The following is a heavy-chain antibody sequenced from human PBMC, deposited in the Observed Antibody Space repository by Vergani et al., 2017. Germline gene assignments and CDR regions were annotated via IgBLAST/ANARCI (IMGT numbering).Heavy chain of an antibody. CDR2: LYVVGTS. CDR1: GFTFIDNY. Sequence: EVRLVDSGGGLFHPGGSLRLSSAASGFTFIDNYMSWVRQAPGKGLEWFSILYVVGTSDYADSVKGRFTVSRDISKNTLHLQLNSLRVEDTAVYFCSYGMDVWGQGTTVTVSS. J-gene: IGHJ6*02. CDR3: SYGMDV. V-gene: IGHV3-66*01.